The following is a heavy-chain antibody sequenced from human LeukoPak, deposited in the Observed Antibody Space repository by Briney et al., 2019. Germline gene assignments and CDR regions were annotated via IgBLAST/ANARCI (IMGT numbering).Heavy chain of an antibody. CDR3: ATVFSSSNEFFDY. CDR1: GFTFSDYA. CDR2: ISGSGGST. D-gene: IGHD2-2*01. V-gene: IGHV3-23*01. Sequence: PGGSLRLSCAASGFTFSDYAMSWVRQAPGKGLEWVSAISGSGGSTYYADSVKGRFTISRDNSKNTLYLQMNSLRAEDTAVYYCATVFSSSNEFFDYWGQGAPVTVSS. J-gene: IGHJ4*02.